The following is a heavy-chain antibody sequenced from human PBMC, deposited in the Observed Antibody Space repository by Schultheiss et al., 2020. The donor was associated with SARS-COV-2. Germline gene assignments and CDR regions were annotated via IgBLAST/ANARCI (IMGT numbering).Heavy chain of an antibody. V-gene: IGHV3-21*06. D-gene: IGHD7-27*01. Sequence: GGSLRLSCAVSGFTVSASYMSWVRQAPGKGLGWVSSNGRSRSDRYYADSLKGRFTISRDKAKNSLFLQKNSLRAEDTAVYYCARDWDYGDYWGQGTLVTVSS. J-gene: IGHJ4*02. CDR1: GFTVSASY. CDR3: ARDWDYGDY. CDR2: NGRSRSDR.